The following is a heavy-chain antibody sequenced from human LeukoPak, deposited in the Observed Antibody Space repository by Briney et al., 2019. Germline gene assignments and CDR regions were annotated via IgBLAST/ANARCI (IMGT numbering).Heavy chain of an antibody. J-gene: IGHJ3*02. CDR1: GFTFSSYA. CDR3: AKDPERVDTAMAADAFDI. CDR2: ISGSGGST. D-gene: IGHD5-18*01. V-gene: IGHV3-23*01. Sequence: QTGGSLRLSCAASGFTFSSYAMSWVRQAPGKGLEWVSAISGSGGSTYYADSVKGRFTISRDNSKNTLYLQMNSLRAEDTAVYYCAKDPERVDTAMAADAFDIWGQGTMVTVSS.